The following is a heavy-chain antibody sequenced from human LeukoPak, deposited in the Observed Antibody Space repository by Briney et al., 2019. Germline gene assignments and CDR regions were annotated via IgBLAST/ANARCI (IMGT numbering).Heavy chain of an antibody. Sequence: PGGSLRLSCVASGFNLSNYAMHWVRQAPGKGLEWVALISYDGDYKYYADSVKGRFTISRDNSKNTLFLQMNSLRAEDTAVYYCARDGWLEDTVFTIAGPPPGDYWGQGTLVTVSS. D-gene: IGHD5/OR15-5a*01. CDR2: ISYDGDYK. V-gene: IGHV3-30*04. J-gene: IGHJ4*02. CDR3: ARDGWLEDTVFTIAGPPPGDY. CDR1: GFNLSNYA.